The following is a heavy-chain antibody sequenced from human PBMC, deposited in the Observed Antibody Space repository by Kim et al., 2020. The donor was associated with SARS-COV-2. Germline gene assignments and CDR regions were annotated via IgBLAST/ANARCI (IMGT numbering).Heavy chain of an antibody. D-gene: IGHD3-10*01. V-gene: IGHV3-48*03. Sequence: LSLTCAATGFTFRNFEMNWVRQAPGKGLEWVSYISRSGSNIYYADSVKGRFTISRDNAKNSLYLQMNSLRVEDMAVYYCARDFASGSYDSPDAFDMWGQGTMVTVSS. J-gene: IGHJ3*02. CDR1: GFTFRNFE. CDR2: ISRSGSNI. CDR3: ARDFASGSYDSPDAFDM.